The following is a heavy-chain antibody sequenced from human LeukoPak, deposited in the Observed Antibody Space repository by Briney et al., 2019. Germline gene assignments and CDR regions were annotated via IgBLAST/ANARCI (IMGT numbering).Heavy chain of an antibody. CDR2: IIPIFGTA. V-gene: IGHV1-69*06. CDR1: RGTFSSYA. J-gene: IGHJ6*04. CDR3: ARGFPYYYGSGSSYYYYYYGMDV. D-gene: IGHD3-10*01. Sequence: SVKVSCKPSRGTFSSYAISWVRQDPGQGLEWMGGIIPIFGTANYAQKFQGRVTITADKSTSTAYMELSSMRSEDTAVYYCARGFPYYYGSGSSYYYYYYGMDVWGKGTTVTVSS.